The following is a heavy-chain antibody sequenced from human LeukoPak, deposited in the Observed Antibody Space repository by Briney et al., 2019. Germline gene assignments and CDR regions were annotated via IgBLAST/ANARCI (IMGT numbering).Heavy chain of an antibody. CDR3: ARDLRDGSGSYFGYYYYYGMDV. D-gene: IGHD3-10*01. Sequence: GGSLRLSCAASGITFRTYWMSWVRQAPRKGLEWVANIKQDGSDKYYVDSVKGRFTISRDNAKNSLYLQMNSLRAEDTAVYYWARDLRDGSGSYFGYYYYYGMDVWGQGTTVPSP. V-gene: IGHV3-7*01. CDR2: IKQDGSDK. CDR1: GITFRTYW. J-gene: IGHJ6*02.